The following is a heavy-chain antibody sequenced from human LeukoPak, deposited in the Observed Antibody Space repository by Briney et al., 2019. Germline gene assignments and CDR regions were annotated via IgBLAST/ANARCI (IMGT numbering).Heavy chain of an antibody. Sequence: GGSLRLSCAASGFTFSSYWMHWVRQAPGKGLVWVSRINSDGSSTSYADSVKGRFTISRDNAKNTLYLQMNSQRAEDTAVYYCARVGIWVAAAGYDYWGQGTLVTVSS. CDR3: ARVGIWVAAAGYDY. D-gene: IGHD6-13*01. CDR2: INSDGSST. V-gene: IGHV3-74*01. CDR1: GFTFSSYW. J-gene: IGHJ4*02.